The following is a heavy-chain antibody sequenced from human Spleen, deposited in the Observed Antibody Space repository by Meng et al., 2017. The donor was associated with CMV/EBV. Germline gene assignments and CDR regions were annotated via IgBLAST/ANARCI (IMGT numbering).Heavy chain of an antibody. CDR1: GFTFSVYS. Sequence: GESLKISCAASGFTFSVYSMNWVRQAPGKGLEWVSSISSSSTFIYNADSVKGRFTISRDNAESSLYLQMNSLRAEDTAVYYCARDFGELGYYYGMDVWGQGTTVTVSS. D-gene: IGHD3-10*01. J-gene: IGHJ6*02. V-gene: IGHV3-21*01. CDR3: ARDFGELGYYYGMDV. CDR2: ISSSSTFI.